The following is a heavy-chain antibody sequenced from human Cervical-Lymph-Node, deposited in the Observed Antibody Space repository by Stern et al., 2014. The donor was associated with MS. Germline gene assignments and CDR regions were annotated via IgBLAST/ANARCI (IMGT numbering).Heavy chain of an antibody. CDR1: GFTFSSSG. Sequence: VKLLESGGGVVQPGRSLRLSCAASGFTFSSSGMHWVRQGPGKGLEWLAIIWYDGSNRYYADSVKGRFTISRDNSKNTLYLQMNSLRAEDTAVYYCAREGGNTAEYFQHWGQGTLVTVSS. J-gene: IGHJ1*01. V-gene: IGHV3-33*01. CDR3: AREGGNTAEYFQH. D-gene: IGHD4-23*01. CDR2: IWYDGSNR.